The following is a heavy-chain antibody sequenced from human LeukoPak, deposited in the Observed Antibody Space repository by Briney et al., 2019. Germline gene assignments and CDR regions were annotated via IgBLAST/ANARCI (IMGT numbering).Heavy chain of an antibody. V-gene: IGHV1-2*04. CDR3: AREFSPGYGRYYFDY. J-gene: IGHJ4*02. CDR2: INPNSGGT. D-gene: IGHD5-18*01. Sequence: ASVEVSCKASGYTFTGYYMHWVRQAPGQGLEWMGWINPNSGGTNYAQKFQGWVTMTRDTSISTAYMELSRLRSDDTAVYYCAREFSPGYGRYYFDYWGQGTLVTVSS. CDR1: GYTFTGYY.